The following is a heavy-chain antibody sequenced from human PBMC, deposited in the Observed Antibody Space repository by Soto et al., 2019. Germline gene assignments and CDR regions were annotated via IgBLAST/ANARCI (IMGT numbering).Heavy chain of an antibody. V-gene: IGHV4-38-2*01. D-gene: IGHD3-22*01. CDR2: IYHVGST. J-gene: IGHJ5*02. CDR1: GYSISSGYY. Sequence: SETLSLTCAVSGYSISSGYYWGWLRQPPGKGLEWIGSIYHVGSTYYNPSLNSRVTLSIDMTNNHVSLILNSVTAADTAVYYCARVGPWVRYYSDSSPYTCETWFDPWGLGTRVTVSS. CDR3: ARVGPWVRYYSDSSPYTCETWFDP.